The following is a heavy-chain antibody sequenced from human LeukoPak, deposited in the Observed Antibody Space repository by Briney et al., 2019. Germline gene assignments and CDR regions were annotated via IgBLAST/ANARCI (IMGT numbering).Heavy chain of an antibody. D-gene: IGHD4-17*01. V-gene: IGHV1-18*01. CDR1: GYTFTSYG. Sequence: AASGKVPCKASGYTFTSYGISWVRQAPGQGLEWMGWISAYNGNTNYAQKPQGRVTMTTDTSTSTAYMELRSLRSDDTAVYYCARDRMRTTVTTTFDYWGQGTLVTVSS. CDR3: ARDRMRTTVTTTFDY. CDR2: ISAYNGNT. J-gene: IGHJ4*02.